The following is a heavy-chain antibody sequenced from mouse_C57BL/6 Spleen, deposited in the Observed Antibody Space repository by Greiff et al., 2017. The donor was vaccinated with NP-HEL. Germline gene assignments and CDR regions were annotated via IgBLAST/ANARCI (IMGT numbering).Heavy chain of an antibody. CDR2: IDPSDSYT. V-gene: IGHV1-69*01. CDR1: GYTFTSYW. Sequence: QVQLQQPGAELVMPGASVKLSCKASGYTFTSYWMHWVKQRPGQGLEWIGEIDPSDSYTNYNQKFKGKSTLTVDKSSSTAYMQLSSLTSEDSAVYYCARSERPPYFDVWGTGTTVTVAS. J-gene: IGHJ1*03. CDR3: ARSERPPYFDV. D-gene: IGHD6-1*01.